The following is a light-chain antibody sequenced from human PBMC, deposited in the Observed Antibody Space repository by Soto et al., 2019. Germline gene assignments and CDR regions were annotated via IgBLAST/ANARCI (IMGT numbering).Light chain of an antibody. J-gene: IGLJ2*01. CDR3: QVWDTSTAL. V-gene: IGLV3-9*01. Sequence: SYELTQPLSVSVALGQTARITCGGSNIGSKNVHWYQQKPCQAPVLVIYNDNSRPSGIPERVSGSNSGSTATLTISRAQAGDEADYYCQVWDTSTALIGGGTKVTVL. CDR2: NDN. CDR1: NIGSKN.